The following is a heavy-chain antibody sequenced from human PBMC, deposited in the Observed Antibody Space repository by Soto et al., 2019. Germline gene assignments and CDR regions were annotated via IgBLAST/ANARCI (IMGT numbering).Heavy chain of an antibody. CDR3: AINWPDYDILTGYPPIYYYYYGMDV. CDR1: GGTFSSYA. CDR2: IIPILGIA. J-gene: IGHJ6*02. V-gene: IGHV1-69*10. Sequence: ASVKVSCKASGGTFSSYAISWVRQAPGQGLEWMGGIIPILGIANYAQKFQGRVTITADKSTSTAYMELSSLRSEDTAVYYCAINWPDYDILTGYPPIYYYYYGMDVWGQGTTVTVSS. D-gene: IGHD3-9*01.